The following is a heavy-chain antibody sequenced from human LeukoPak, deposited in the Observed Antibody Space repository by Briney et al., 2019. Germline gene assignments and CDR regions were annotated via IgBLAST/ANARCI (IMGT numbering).Heavy chain of an antibody. V-gene: IGHV1-2*02. D-gene: IGHD5-12*01. CDR3: ARLYSGYGNYYYYMDV. J-gene: IGHJ6*03. CDR1: GYTFTSYY. CDR2: INPNSGGT. Sequence: GASVKVSCKASGYTFTSYYMHWVRQAPGQGLEWMGWINPNSGGTNYAQKFQGRVTMTRDTSISTAYMELSRLRSDDTAVYYCARLYSGYGNYYYYMDVWGKGTTVTVSS.